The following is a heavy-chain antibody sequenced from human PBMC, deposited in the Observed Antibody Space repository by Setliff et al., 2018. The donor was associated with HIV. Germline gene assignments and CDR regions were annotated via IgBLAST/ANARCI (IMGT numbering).Heavy chain of an antibody. D-gene: IGHD2-21*02. Sequence: SVKVSCKASGDTFSTYAISWVRQAPGQGLEWMGGIIPIFGTVKYAHKFQGRVTITADESTSTAYMELSSLRSEDTAVYYCATSREQVTPTYYYYYMDVWGKGTTVTVSS. V-gene: IGHV1-69*13. CDR2: IIPIFGTV. CDR1: GDTFSTYA. J-gene: IGHJ6*03. CDR3: ATSREQVTPTYYYYYMDV.